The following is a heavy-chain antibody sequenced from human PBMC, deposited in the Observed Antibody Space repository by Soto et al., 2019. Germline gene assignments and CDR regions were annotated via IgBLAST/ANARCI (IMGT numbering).Heavy chain of an antibody. D-gene: IGHD3-22*01. V-gene: IGHV3-48*03. CDR3: ATGGDSSGFQSYSYYGMDV. Sequence: EVHLVESGGDLVQPGGSLRLSCAASQFTFSAYDMNWVRQAPGKGLEWVSYISSSGNTIHYADSVKGRFTISRDNAKNSLFLQMNSVRAEDTAVYYCATGGDSSGFQSYSYYGMDVWGQGTTVTVSS. CDR2: ISSSGNTI. J-gene: IGHJ6*02. CDR1: QFTFSAYD.